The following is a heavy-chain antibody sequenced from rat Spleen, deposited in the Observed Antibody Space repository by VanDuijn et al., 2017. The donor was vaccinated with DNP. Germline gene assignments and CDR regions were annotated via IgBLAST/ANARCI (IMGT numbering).Heavy chain of an antibody. Sequence: QVQLKESGPGLVQPSETLSLTCTVSGFSLTSYNVHWVRQPTGKGLEWMGIIWTGGNTDYNSTLKSRLSITRDTSKSQVFLKMNSLQTEDTATYYCARDHPWGWFAYWGQGTLVTVSS. D-gene: IGHD1-7*01. J-gene: IGHJ3*01. CDR1: GFSLTSYN. V-gene: IGHV2-30*01. CDR3: ARDHPWGWFAY. CDR2: IWTGGNT.